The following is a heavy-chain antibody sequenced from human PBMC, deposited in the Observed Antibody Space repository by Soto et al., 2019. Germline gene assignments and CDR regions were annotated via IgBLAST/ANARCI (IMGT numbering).Heavy chain of an antibody. D-gene: IGHD5-12*01. CDR2: IYYSGST. V-gene: IGHV4-31*03. CDR3: ARDRNEGRDGYNSGWFHP. CDR1: GGSISSGGYY. J-gene: IGHJ5*02. Sequence: QVQLQESGPGLVKPSQTLSLTCTVSGGSISSGGYYWSWIRQHPGKGLEWIGYIYYSGSTYYNPSLTSRVTISVDTSKNQCFLKLGSVTAADTAVYYCARDRNEGRDGYNSGWFHPWGQGTLVTVSS.